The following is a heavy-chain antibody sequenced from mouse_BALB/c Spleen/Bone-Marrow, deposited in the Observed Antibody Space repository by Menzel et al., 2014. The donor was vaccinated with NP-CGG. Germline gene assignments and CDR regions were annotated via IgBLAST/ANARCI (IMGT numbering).Heavy chain of an antibody. CDR3: ARYDYGWYFSV. V-gene: IGHV14-3*02. CDR2: IDPANGNT. J-gene: IGHJ1*01. D-gene: IGHD2-4*01. CDR1: GFNIKDIY. Sequence: VQLQQSGAELVKPGASVKLSCTASGFNIKDIYMHWVKQRPEQGLEWIGRIDPANGNTKYDPKFQGKATITADTSSNTAYLQLSSLTSGDTAVYYCARYDYGWYFSVWGAGTTVTVSS.